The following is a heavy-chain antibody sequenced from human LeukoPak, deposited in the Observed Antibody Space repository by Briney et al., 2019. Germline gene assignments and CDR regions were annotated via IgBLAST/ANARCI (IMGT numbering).Heavy chain of an antibody. Sequence: GASVKVSCKASGGTFSSYGISWVRQAPGQGLEWMGGIIPIFDTANYAQKFQGRVTITADESTSTAYTELSSLRSEDTAVYYCARGRLGLLWFGDLPSWGQGTLVTVSS. CDR2: IIPIFDTA. CDR3: ARGRLGLLWFGDLPS. CDR1: GGTFSSYG. J-gene: IGHJ4*02. D-gene: IGHD3-10*01. V-gene: IGHV1-69*01.